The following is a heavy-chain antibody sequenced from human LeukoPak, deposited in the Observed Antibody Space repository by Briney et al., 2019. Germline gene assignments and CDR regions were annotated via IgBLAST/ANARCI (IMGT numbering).Heavy chain of an antibody. J-gene: IGHJ4*02. CDR1: GFTFSSYS. CDR2: ISSSSSYI. CDR3: AKETYYYDSSGYYGGTGFDY. Sequence: GGSLRLSCAASGFTFSSYSMNWVRQAPGKGLEWVSSISSSSSYIYYADSVKGRFTISRDNSKNTLYLQMNSLRAEDTAVYYCAKETYYYDSSGYYGGTGFDYWGQGTLVTVSS. D-gene: IGHD3-22*01. V-gene: IGHV3-21*04.